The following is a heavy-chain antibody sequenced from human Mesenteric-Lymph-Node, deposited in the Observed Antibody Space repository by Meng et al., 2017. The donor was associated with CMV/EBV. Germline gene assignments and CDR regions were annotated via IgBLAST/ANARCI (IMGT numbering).Heavy chain of an antibody. CDR1: GGSISSSSYY. CDR3: ARVSASTTVRGVGKYYFDY. CDR2: ISYSGST. D-gene: IGHD3-10*01. Sequence: SETLSLTCIVSGGSISSSSYYWGWIRQPPGKGLEWIGSISYSGSTYYNPSLKSRVTVSVDTSNNQFSLKVSSVAAADTAVYYCARVSASTTVRGVGKYYFDYWGQGTLVTVSS. J-gene: IGHJ4*02. V-gene: IGHV4-39*07.